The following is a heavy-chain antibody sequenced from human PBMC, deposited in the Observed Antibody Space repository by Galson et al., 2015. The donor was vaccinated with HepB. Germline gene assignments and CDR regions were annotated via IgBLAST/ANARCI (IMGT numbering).Heavy chain of an antibody. J-gene: IGHJ3*01. CDR3: AKGRGVAARYDAFDF. Sequence: SLRLSCAASGFTLSSYGMHWVRQPPGEGLEWVGVISHDGTNKYYGDSVKGRFSISRDNSKNTLYLQMNSLRGEDTAVYYCAKGRGVAARYDAFDFWGQGTMVTVSS. CDR1: GFTLSSYG. V-gene: IGHV3-30*18. CDR2: ISHDGTNK. D-gene: IGHD3-3*01.